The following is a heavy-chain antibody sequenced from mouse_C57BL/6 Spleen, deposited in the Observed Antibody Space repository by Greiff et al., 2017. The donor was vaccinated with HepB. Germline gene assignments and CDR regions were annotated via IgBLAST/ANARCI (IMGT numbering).Heavy chain of an antibody. J-gene: IGHJ2*01. D-gene: IGHD3-1*01. V-gene: IGHV1-59*01. CDR3: ARGTAQATRLYFDY. Sequence: VQLQQPGAELVRPGTSVKLSCKASGYTFTSYWMHWVKQRPGQGLEWIGVIDPSDSYTNYNQKFKGKATLTVDTSSSTAYMQLSSLTSEDSAVYYCARGTAQATRLYFDYWGQGTTLTVSS. CDR1: GYTFTSYW. CDR2: IDPSDSYT.